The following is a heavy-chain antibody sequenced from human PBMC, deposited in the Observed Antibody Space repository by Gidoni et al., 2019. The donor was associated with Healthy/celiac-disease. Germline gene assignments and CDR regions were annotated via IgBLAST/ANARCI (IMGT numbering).Heavy chain of an antibody. CDR2: ISSSSSYI. V-gene: IGHV3-21*01. CDR3: ARVLHNWNEEGRYYYYGMDV. Sequence: EVQLVESGGGLVKPGGSLRLSCAASGFTFSSYSMNWVRQAPGKGLEWVSSISSSSSYIYYADSVKGRFTISRDNAKNSLYLQMNSLRAEDTAVYYCARVLHNWNEEGRYYYYGMDVWGQGTTVTVSS. D-gene: IGHD1-1*01. CDR1: GFTFSSYS. J-gene: IGHJ6*02.